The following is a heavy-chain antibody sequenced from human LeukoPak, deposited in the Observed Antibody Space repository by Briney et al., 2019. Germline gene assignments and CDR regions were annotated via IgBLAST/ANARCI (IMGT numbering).Heavy chain of an antibody. J-gene: IGHJ6*02. D-gene: IGHD1-1*01. CDR2: FDPVDGET. V-gene: IGHV1-24*01. CDR1: RYMLHELS. Sequence: ASVKVSCKVSRYMLHELSMHWVRQAPGKGLEWMGGFDPVDGETIYAQKFQGRVTMTEDTSTDTAYMQLTSLRSEDTAVYYCATNNWHGLINYYYYGVDVWGQGTAVTVFS. CDR3: ATNNWHGLINYYYYGVDV.